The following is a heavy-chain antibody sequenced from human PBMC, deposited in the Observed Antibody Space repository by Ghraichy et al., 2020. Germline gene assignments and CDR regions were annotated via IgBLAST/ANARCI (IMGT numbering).Heavy chain of an antibody. V-gene: IGHV3-23*01. D-gene: IGHD3-9*01. Sequence: GGSLRLSCAASGFTFNNYAMSWVRQAPGKGLEWVSAISGSGDKTYYADSVKGRFTVSRENSKNTLYLQMNSLRAEDTAVYYCARILTGYYISYYYYYMDVWGKGTTVTVSS. CDR1: GFTFNNYA. CDR3: ARILTGYYISYYYYYMDV. CDR2: ISGSGDKT. J-gene: IGHJ6*03.